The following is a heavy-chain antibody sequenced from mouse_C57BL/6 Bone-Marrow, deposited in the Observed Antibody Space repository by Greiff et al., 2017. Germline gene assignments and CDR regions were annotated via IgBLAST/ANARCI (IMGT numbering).Heavy chain of an antibody. D-gene: IGHD1-1*01. Sequence: QVQLQQPGAELVKPGASVKLSCKASGYTFTSYWMHWVKQRPGQGLEWIGMIHPNSGSTNYTEKFKSKATLTVDKSSSTAYMQLSSLTSEDSAVYYCARGDYYGSSYGNYYFDYWGQGTTLTVSS. V-gene: IGHV1-64*01. CDR2: IHPNSGST. J-gene: IGHJ2*01. CDR3: ARGDYYGSSYGNYYFDY. CDR1: GYTFTSYW.